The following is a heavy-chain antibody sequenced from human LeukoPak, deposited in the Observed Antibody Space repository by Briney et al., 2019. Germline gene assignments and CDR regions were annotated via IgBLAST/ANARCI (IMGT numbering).Heavy chain of an antibody. CDR3: ARDTAPDSGYDYVHFDY. D-gene: IGHD5-12*01. J-gene: IGHJ4*02. Sequence: SETLSLTCTVSGYSISSGYYWGWLRQPPGKGLEWIGSIYHSGSTYYNPSLKSRVTISVDTSKNQFSLKLSSVTAADTAVYYGARDTAPDSGYDYVHFDYWGQGTLVTVSS. CDR1: GYSISSGYY. V-gene: IGHV4-38-2*02. CDR2: IYHSGST.